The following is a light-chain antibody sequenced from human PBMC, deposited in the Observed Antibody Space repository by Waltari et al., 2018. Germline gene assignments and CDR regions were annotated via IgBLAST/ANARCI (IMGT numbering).Light chain of an antibody. Sequence: EIVFTQSPATLSLSPGERATLSCRATQSVGTYLAWYQQKPGQAPRLLIYDASNRATGIPARFSGSGSGTDFTLTISSLGPEDFAVYYCQQRSDWPPTFGGGTKVEIK. CDR3: QQRSDWPPT. J-gene: IGKJ4*01. CDR2: DAS. CDR1: QSVGTY. V-gene: IGKV3-11*01.